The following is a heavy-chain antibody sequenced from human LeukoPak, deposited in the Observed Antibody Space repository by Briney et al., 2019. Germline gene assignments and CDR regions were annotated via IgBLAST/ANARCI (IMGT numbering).Heavy chain of an antibody. Sequence: GGSLRLSCAASGFALSSHWMTWVRQAPGKGLEWVSGISWNSGSIGYADSVKGRFTISRDNAKNSLYLQMNSLRAEDTALYYCAKDLDGSGSFDYWGQGTLVTVSS. V-gene: IGHV3-9*01. CDR3: AKDLDGSGSFDY. CDR1: GFALSSHW. CDR2: ISWNSGSI. D-gene: IGHD3-10*01. J-gene: IGHJ4*02.